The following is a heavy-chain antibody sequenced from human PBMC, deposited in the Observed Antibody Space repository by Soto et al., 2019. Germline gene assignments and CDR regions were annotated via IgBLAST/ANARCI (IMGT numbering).Heavy chain of an antibody. V-gene: IGHV4-31*03. J-gene: IGHJ6*02. CDR1: GGSISSGGYY. CDR2: IYYSGST. CDR3: ARDRSCGYDSSGYAFPTRLPYYGMYV. D-gene: IGHD3-22*01. Sequence: QVQLQESGPGLVKPSQTLSLTCTVSGGSISSGGYYWSWIRQHPEKGLEWIGDIYYSGSTYYNPCLKSRVTLSVDPSKDPFSLRLVSVTAADTAVDYCARDRSCGYDSSGYAFPTRLPYYGMYVWGQGSTVTDSS.